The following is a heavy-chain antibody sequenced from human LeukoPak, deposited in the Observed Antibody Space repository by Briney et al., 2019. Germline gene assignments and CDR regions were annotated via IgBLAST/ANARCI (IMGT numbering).Heavy chain of an antibody. CDR2: ISSSGSTI. Sequence: GGSLRLSCAASGFTFSSYEMNWVRQAPGKGLEWVSYISSSGSTIYYADSVKGRFAISRDNAKNSLYLQMNSLRAEDTAVYYCARAGYYFDYWGQGTLVTVSS. V-gene: IGHV3-48*03. D-gene: IGHD3-10*01. J-gene: IGHJ4*02. CDR1: GFTFSSYE. CDR3: ARAGYYFDY.